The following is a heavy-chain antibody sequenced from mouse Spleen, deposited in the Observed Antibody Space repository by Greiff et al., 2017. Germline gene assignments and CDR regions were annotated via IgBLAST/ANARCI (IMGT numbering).Heavy chain of an antibody. CDR3: ARRDGYFDY. D-gene: IGHD2-3*01. CDR1: GFTFSSYA. J-gene: IGHJ2*01. V-gene: IGHV5-9*04. CDR2: ISSGGGNT. Sequence: EVKLVESGGGLVKLGGSLKLSCAASGFTFSSYAMSWVRQTPEKRLEWVATISSGGGNTYYPDSVKGRFTISRDNAKNTLYLQMSSLKSEDTAMYYCARRDGYFDYWGQGTTLTVSS.